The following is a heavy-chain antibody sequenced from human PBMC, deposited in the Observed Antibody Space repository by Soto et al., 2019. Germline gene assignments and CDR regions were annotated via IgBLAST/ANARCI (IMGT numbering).Heavy chain of an antibody. CDR1: GLSFKSYG. Sequence: QVQLVESGGGVVQPGRSLRLSCAASGLSFKSYGMHWVRQAPGKGLEWVAVIWYDGSNKYYADSVKGRFTISRDNSKNTLYLQMNSLRADDTAVYYCARSHNWNYVGLDYWGQGTLVTVSS. J-gene: IGHJ4*02. V-gene: IGHV3-33*01. CDR3: ARSHNWNYVGLDY. D-gene: IGHD1-7*01. CDR2: IWYDGSNK.